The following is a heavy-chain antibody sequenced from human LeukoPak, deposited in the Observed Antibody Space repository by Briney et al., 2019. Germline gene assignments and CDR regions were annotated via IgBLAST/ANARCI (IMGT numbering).Heavy chain of an antibody. CDR1: GGSFSGYY. D-gene: IGHD3-10*01. Sequence: SETLSLTCAVYGGSFSGYYWSWIRQPPGKGLEWIGEINHSGSTNYNPSLKSRVTISVDTSKNQFSLKLSSVTAADTAVYYCARAGKVRGVKNWFDPWGQGTLVTVSS. J-gene: IGHJ5*02. CDR3: ARAGKVRGVKNWFDP. V-gene: IGHV4-34*01. CDR2: INHSGST.